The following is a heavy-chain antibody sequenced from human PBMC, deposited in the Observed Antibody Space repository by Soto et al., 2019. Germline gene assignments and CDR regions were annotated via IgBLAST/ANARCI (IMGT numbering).Heavy chain of an antibody. CDR3: ANSPPYYYYGMDV. V-gene: IGHV3-23*01. Sequence: VGSLRLSCAASGFTFSSYAMSWVRQAPGKGLEWVSAISGSGGSTYYADSVKGRFTISRDNSKNTLYLQMNSLRAEDTAVYYCANSPPYYYYGMDVWGQGTTVTVSS. J-gene: IGHJ6*02. CDR1: GFTFSSYA. CDR2: ISGSGGST.